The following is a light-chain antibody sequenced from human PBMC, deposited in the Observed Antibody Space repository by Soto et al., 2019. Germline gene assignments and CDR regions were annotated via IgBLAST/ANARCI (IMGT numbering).Light chain of an antibody. V-gene: IGKV1-39*01. CDR1: QSISNY. CDR3: QQSFSSSWT. J-gene: IGKJ1*01. CDR2: AAS. Sequence: DIQMTQSPASLSASIGDRVIITCRASQSISNYLNWYQHKPGRAPKFLIYAASSLQSGVPSRFSGSGSGTDFTLTISSLQREDFGTYFCQQSFSSSWTFGQGTKVE.